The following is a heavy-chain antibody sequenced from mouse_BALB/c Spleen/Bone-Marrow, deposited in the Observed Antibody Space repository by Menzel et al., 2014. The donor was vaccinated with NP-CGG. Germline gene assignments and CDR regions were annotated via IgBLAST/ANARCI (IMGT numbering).Heavy chain of an antibody. D-gene: IGHD2-2*01. V-gene: IGHV4-1*02. CDR2: INPDSSTI. J-gene: IGHJ3*01. CDR1: GSDFSGYW. Sequence: EVHLVESGGGLVQPGRSLKLSCAASGSDFSGYWMGWVRQAPGQGLEWIGEINPDSSTINYTPSLKDRFIISRDNAKDTLYLQMSKVRSEDAALYYCARFGCCGGFDYWGQGTLVTVSA. CDR3: ARFGCCGGFDY.